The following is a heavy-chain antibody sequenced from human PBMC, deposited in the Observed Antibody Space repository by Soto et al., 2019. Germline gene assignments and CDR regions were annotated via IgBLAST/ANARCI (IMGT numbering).Heavy chain of an antibody. J-gene: IGHJ6*03. V-gene: IGHV4-31*02. CDR3: ARSLPGGTIVYMDV. CDR2: IYYSGNT. D-gene: IGHD2-2*01. Sequence: QVQLRESGPGVVDPSQTLSLNCHVSSGYVTSGRFFWRWVRQQPGKGLEWIGHIYYSGNTHYNPSRGSRVAMSVDISQNQLSLTLTAGTPADSAVYYCARSLPGGTIVYMDVWGAGTTVTVSS. CDR1: SGYVTSGRFF.